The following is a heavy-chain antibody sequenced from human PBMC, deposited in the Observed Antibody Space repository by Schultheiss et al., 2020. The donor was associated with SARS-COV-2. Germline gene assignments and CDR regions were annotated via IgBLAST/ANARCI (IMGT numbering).Heavy chain of an antibody. CDR3: ARDRITMVRGVIISDAFDI. V-gene: IGHV1-2*04. CDR2: MNPNSGGT. Sequence: ASVKVSCKASGYTFTSYDINWVRQATGQGLEWMGWMNPNSGGTNYAQKFQGWVTMTTDTSTSTAYMELRSLRSDDTAVYYCARDRITMVRGVIISDAFDIWGQGTMVTVSS. CDR1: GYTFTSYD. D-gene: IGHD3-10*01. J-gene: IGHJ3*02.